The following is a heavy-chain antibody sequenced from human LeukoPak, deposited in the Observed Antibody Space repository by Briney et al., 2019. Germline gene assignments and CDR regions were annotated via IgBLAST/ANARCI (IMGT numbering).Heavy chain of an antibody. Sequence: SGGSLRLSCAASGLIFSSYWMHWVRQAPGKGLVWVSRINTDGSSTTYADSVKGRFTISRDNAKNTLYLQLNSLRADDTAVYYCARGGRYYDSTGYESYYFDFWGQGTLVTVSS. V-gene: IGHV3-74*01. CDR2: INTDGSST. J-gene: IGHJ4*02. D-gene: IGHD3-22*01. CDR1: GLIFSSYW. CDR3: ARGGRYYDSTGYESYYFDF.